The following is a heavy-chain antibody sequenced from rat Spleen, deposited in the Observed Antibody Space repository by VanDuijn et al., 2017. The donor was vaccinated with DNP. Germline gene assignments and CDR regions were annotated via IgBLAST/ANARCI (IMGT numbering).Heavy chain of an antibody. Sequence: EVQLVESGGDRVRPGGSLKLSCVASGFTINNYWLTWVRQVPGKGLEWIASITGSGDITKYLDSVMGRFTISRDNAKNTLYLQMSSLRSEETATYYWERLGSSGAMDVWGQGTSVTVSS. CDR3: ERLGSSGAMDV. D-gene: IGHD1-6*01. CDR1: GFTINNYW. J-gene: IGHJ4*01. V-gene: IGHV5-31*01. CDR2: ITGSGDIT.